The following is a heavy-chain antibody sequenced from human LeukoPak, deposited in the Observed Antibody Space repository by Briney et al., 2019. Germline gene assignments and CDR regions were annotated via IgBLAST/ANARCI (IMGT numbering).Heavy chain of an antibody. CDR2: VYYGGST. CDR3: ARGQITMIVVVTPWFDP. D-gene: IGHD3-22*01. J-gene: IGHJ5*02. Sequence: SETLSLTCTVSGGSISSGTYYWGWIRQPPGKGLEWIGSVYYGGSTYYNPSLKSRVSFSVDTSKNQFSLRLTSVTAADTAVYYCARGQITMIVVVTPWFDPWGQGTLVTVSS. V-gene: IGHV4-39*07. CDR1: GGSISSGTYY.